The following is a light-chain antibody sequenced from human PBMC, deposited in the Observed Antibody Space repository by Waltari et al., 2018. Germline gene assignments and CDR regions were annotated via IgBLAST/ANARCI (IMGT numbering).Light chain of an antibody. CDR1: QSISSD. V-gene: IGKV1-39*01. J-gene: IGKJ5*01. Sequence: DIQLTQSPSSLSASVGDRVTITCRASQSISSDLNWYQQKPGNAPKLLIYAASSLQSGVPYRFSGSGAGTDFTLTISSRQPEDFATYYCQQSYSTPPAFGQGTRLEIK. CDR3: QQSYSTPPA. CDR2: AAS.